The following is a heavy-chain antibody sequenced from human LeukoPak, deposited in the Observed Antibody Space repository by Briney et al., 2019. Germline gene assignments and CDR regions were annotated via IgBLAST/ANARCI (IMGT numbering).Heavy chain of an antibody. V-gene: IGHV1-2*06. D-gene: IGHD3-22*01. CDR3: ARGAGYYSDSSGRDAFDI. CDR2: IDPNSGGT. CDR1: GYTFTGYY. J-gene: IGHJ3*02. Sequence: ASVKVSCKASGYTFTGYYMHWVRQAPGQGLEWMGRIDPNSGGTNYAQKFQGRVTMTRDTSISTAYMELSRLRSDDTAVYYCARGAGYYSDSSGRDAFDIWGQGTMVTVSS.